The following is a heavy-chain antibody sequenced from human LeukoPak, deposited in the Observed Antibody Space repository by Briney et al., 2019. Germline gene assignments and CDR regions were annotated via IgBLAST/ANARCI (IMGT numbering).Heavy chain of an antibody. J-gene: IGHJ4*02. D-gene: IGHD2-15*01. CDR2: ITGSGDST. CDR1: GFTFSNYA. V-gene: IGHV3-23*01. Sequence: GGSLRLSCAASGFTFSNYAMSWVRQAPGKGLEWVSTITGSGDSTYYADSVKGRFTLSRDISKNTLYLQMNSLRAEDTAVYYCAKLYCSGSNCYSIDHWGQGTLVTVSS. CDR3: AKLYCSGSNCYSIDH.